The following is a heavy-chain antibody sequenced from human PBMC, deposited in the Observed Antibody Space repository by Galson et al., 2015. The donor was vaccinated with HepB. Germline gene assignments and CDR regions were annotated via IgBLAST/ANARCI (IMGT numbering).Heavy chain of an antibody. CDR2: INPYSGAT. CDR3: ARGTYSGDYSPDY. V-gene: IGHV1-2*06. J-gene: IGHJ4*02. Sequence: SVKVSCKASGYTFNGFYIHWVRQAPGQGLEWMGRINPYSGATNSTQKFQGRVTMTRDTSIRTAYLELTSLRCNDTAVYYCARGTYSGDYSPDYWGQGTLVTVSS. D-gene: IGHD1-26*01. CDR1: GYTFNGFY.